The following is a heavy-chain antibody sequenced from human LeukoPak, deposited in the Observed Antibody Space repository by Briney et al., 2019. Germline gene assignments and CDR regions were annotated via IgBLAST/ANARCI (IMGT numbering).Heavy chain of an antibody. Sequence: SETLSLTCTVSGGSISNYYWGWIRQPPGEGLEWIGSIYYSGSTYYNSSLQSRVTISVHMSNNQFALKLSSVTAADTAVYYCARVSSLAALNWGQGTLVTVSS. V-gene: IGHV4-39*06. CDR3: ARVSSLAALN. CDR1: GGSISNYY. D-gene: IGHD3-16*01. J-gene: IGHJ4*02. CDR2: IYYSGST.